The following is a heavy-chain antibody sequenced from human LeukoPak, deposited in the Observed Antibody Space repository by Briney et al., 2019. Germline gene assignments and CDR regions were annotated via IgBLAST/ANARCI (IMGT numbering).Heavy chain of an antibody. V-gene: IGHV4-59*08. CDR3: VRSGGYCGSTTCHVEYFDL. J-gene: IGHJ2*01. Sequence: PSETLSLTCSVSGGSISSYYWSWIRQPPGKGLEWIGYIYYSGNTNYNPSLQSRVTISVDTSKNQFSLKLSSVTAADTAVYYCVRSGGYCGSTTCHVEYFDLWGRGTLVTVSS. CDR2: IYYSGNT. CDR1: GGSISSYY. D-gene: IGHD2-2*01.